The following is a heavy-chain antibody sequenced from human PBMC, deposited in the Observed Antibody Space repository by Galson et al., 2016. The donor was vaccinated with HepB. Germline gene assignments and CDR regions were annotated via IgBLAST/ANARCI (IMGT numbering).Heavy chain of an antibody. J-gene: IGHJ4*02. CDR2: IHDSGSA. CDR3: ARDQSYSSGYQSFDS. Sequence: SETLSLTCTVSGGSISDYYWSWIRQSPGKGLEWIAYIHDSGSATHNPSLRGRDTISMDRSKNESSLRLTSVTAADTAVYYCARDQSYSSGYQSFDSWGQGTLVTVSS. CDR1: GGSISDYY. D-gene: IGHD5-12*01. V-gene: IGHV4-59*01.